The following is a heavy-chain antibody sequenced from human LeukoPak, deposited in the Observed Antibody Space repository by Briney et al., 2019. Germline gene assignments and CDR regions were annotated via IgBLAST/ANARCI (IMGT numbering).Heavy chain of an antibody. Sequence: GGSLRLSCAASGFTFSSYGMHWVRQAPGKGLEWVAVIWYDGSNKYYADSVKGRFTISRDNSKNTLYLQMNSLGAEDTAVYYCARELAAAGPIDYWGQGTLVTVSS. J-gene: IGHJ4*02. CDR3: ARELAAAGPIDY. CDR2: IWYDGSNK. D-gene: IGHD6-13*01. CDR1: GFTFSSYG. V-gene: IGHV3-33*01.